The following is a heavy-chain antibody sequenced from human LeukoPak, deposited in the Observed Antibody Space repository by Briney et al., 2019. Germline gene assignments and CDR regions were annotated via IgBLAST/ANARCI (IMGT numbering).Heavy chain of an antibody. Sequence: GGSLRLSCAASGFRFSYYEMNWVRQAPGKGLEWVSYISRSSSTIYYADSVKGRFTISRDNAKNSLYLQMNSLRAEDTAVYYCARDAVWGYYDSSGYYPLDYWGQGTLVTVSS. CDR3: ARDAVWGYYDSSGYYPLDY. V-gene: IGHV3-48*01. D-gene: IGHD3-22*01. CDR2: ISRSSSTI. J-gene: IGHJ4*02. CDR1: GFRFSYYE.